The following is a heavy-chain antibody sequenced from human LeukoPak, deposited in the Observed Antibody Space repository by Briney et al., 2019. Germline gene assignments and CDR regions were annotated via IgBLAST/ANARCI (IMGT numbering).Heavy chain of an antibody. Sequence: GGSLRLSCAASGFTFSSYAMSWVRQAPGKGLEWVSSISGSGGNTFYADSVKGGFTISRDNSKNTLYLQMNSLRAEDTAVYYCARGGTSPIDSWGQGTLVTVSS. CDR3: ARGGTSPIDS. D-gene: IGHD1-1*01. CDR1: GFTFSSYA. V-gene: IGHV3-23*01. CDR2: ISGSGGNT. J-gene: IGHJ4*02.